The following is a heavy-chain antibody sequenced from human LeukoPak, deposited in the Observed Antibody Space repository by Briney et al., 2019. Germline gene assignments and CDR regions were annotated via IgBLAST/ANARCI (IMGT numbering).Heavy chain of an antibody. Sequence: PSETLSLTCTVSGGSLSSSDHFWGWIRQSPGKGFEWNGSLYYTGSAYYSPSLKSRVTILVDTSKNQFSLRLTSVTAADTDVYYCARGFSALVGSGNWFDSWGQGTLVTVSS. CDR2: LYYTGSA. CDR3: ARGFSALVGSGNWFDS. V-gene: IGHV4-39*01. CDR1: GGSLSSSDHF. D-gene: IGHD2-15*01. J-gene: IGHJ5*01.